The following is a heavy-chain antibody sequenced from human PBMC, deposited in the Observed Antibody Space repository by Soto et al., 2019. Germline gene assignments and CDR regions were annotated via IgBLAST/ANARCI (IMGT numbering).Heavy chain of an antibody. CDR2: IYTSGST. CDR1: GASISSYY. Sequence: SETLSLTCTVSGASISSYYWSWIRQPAGKGLEWIGRIYTSGSTNYNPSLKSRVTMSVDTSKNQFSLKLSSVTAADTAVYYCARAVACSGGSCYSNWFDPWGQGTLVTVSS. D-gene: IGHD2-15*01. CDR3: ARAVACSGGSCYSNWFDP. J-gene: IGHJ5*02. V-gene: IGHV4-4*07.